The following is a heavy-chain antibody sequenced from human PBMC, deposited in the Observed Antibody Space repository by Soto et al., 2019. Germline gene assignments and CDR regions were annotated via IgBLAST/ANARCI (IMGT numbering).Heavy chain of an antibody. D-gene: IGHD3-3*01. V-gene: IGHV4-34*01. Sequence: QVQLQQWGAGLLKPSETLSLTCAVYGGSFSGYYWSWIRQPPGKGLEWIGEINPSGSTNYNPSRKRRVTISVDTSKNRFSLKLSSVTAADTAVYYCASYYYDFWSGYYNGWFDPWGQVTLVTVSS. CDR1: GGSFSGYY. J-gene: IGHJ5*02. CDR2: INPSGST. CDR3: ASYYYDFWSGYYNGWFDP.